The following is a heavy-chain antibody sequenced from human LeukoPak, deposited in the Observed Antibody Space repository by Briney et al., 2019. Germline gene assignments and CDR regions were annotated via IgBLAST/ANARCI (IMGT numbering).Heavy chain of an antibody. CDR1: GFTFSRHW. V-gene: IGHV3-74*01. Sequence: PGGSLRLSCAASGFTFSRHWMHWVRQAPGKGLVWVSRIKGDQSTTNYADSVKGRFTISRDNAKNTLYLQMNSLRAEDTAVYYCARDGTYYYDSSGYYAEYFQHWGQGTLVTVSS. CDR3: ARDGTYYYDSSGYYAEYFQH. CDR2: IKGDQSTT. J-gene: IGHJ1*01. D-gene: IGHD3-22*01.